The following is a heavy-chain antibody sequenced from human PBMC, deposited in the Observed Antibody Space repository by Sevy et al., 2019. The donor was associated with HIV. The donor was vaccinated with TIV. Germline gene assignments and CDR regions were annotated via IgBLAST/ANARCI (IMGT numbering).Heavy chain of an antibody. J-gene: IGHJ4*02. Sequence: SETLSLTCTVSGGSVSSGSYYWSWIRQPPGKGLEWIGYIYYSGSTNYYPSLKSRVTISVDTSKNQFSLKLSSVTAADTAGYYCARDLGYSGYDFWGQGTLVTVSS. CDR2: IYYSGST. V-gene: IGHV4-61*01. CDR1: GGSVSSGSYY. D-gene: IGHD5-12*01. CDR3: ARDLGYSGYDF.